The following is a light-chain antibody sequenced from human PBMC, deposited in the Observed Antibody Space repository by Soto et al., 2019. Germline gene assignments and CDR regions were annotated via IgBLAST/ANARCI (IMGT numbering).Light chain of an antibody. CDR2: EVN. CDR3: SSYAGSSNV. CDR1: SSDVGGYNY. Sequence: QSVQSHPRSASWPPGQSVSISCTGTSSDVGGYNYVSWYQQHPGKAPKLMIYEVNKRPSGVPDRFSGSKSGNTASLTVSGLQAEDEAHYYCSSYAGSSNVFGTGTKVTVL. V-gene: IGLV2-8*01. J-gene: IGLJ1*01.